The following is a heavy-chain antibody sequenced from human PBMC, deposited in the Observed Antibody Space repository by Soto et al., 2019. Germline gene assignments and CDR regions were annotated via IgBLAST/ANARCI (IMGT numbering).Heavy chain of an antibody. V-gene: IGHV4-59*01. CDR1: GGSISSYY. J-gene: IGHJ4*02. Sequence: QVQLQESGPGLVKPSETLSLTCTVSGGSISSYYWSWIRQPPGKGLEWIGYIYYSGSTNYNPSLKSRVTISVDTSKNQFSLKLSSVTAADTAVYYCARDFSGDGWRFDYWGQGTLVTVSS. CDR2: IYYSGST. D-gene: IGHD6-19*01. CDR3: ARDFSGDGWRFDY.